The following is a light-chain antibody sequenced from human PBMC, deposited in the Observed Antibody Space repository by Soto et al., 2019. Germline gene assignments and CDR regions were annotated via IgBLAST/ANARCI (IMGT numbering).Light chain of an antibody. Sequence: DIQMTQSPSTLSGSVGGRVTVACRASQAISSWLAWYQQKPGKAPKLLIYKASTLKSGVPSRFSGSGSGTEFTLTISSLQPDDFGVYYCQQYNNWWTFGQGTKVDIK. V-gene: IGKV1-5*03. J-gene: IGKJ1*01. CDR1: QAISSW. CDR3: QQYNNWWT. CDR2: KAS.